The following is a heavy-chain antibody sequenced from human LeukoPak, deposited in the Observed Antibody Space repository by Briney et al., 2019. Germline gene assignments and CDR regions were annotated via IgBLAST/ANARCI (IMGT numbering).Heavy chain of an antibody. D-gene: IGHD6-19*01. Sequence: GASVKVSCKASGGTFSSYAISWVRQAPGQGLEWMGGIIPIFGTANYAQKFQGRVTITADESTSTAYMELSSLRSEDTAVYYCAKTVAAPACFAPWGRETLVTVSS. V-gene: IGHV1-69*13. CDR1: GGTFSSYA. CDR3: AKTVAAPACFAP. J-gene: IGHJ5*02. CDR2: IIPIFGTA.